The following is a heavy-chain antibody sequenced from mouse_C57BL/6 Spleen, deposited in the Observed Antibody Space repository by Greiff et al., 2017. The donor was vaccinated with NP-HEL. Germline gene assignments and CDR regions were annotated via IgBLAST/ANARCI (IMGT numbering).Heavy chain of an antibody. V-gene: IGHV1-69*01. CDR3: ARSDGSSSGAMDY. D-gene: IGHD1-1*01. CDR2: IDPSDSYT. J-gene: IGHJ4*01. CDR1: GYTFTSYW. Sequence: VQLQQPGAELVMPGASVKLSCKASGYTFTSYWMHWVKQRPGQGLEWIGEIDPSDSYTNYNQKFKGKSTLTVDKSSSTAYMQLSSLTSEDSAVYYCARSDGSSSGAMDYWGQGTSVTVSS.